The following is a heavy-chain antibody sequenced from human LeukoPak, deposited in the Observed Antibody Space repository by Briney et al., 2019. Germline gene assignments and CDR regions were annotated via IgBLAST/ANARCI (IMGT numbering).Heavy chain of an antibody. V-gene: IGHV1-8*01. D-gene: IGHD3-10*01. CDR3: ARLSAMVRGVITTDQ. CDR2: MNPNSGNT. J-gene: IGHJ5*02. CDR1: GYTFTSYD. Sequence: ASVKVSCKASGYTFTSYDINWVRQATGQGLEWMGWMNPNSGNTGYAQKFQGRVTMTRNTSISTAYMELSSLRSEDTAVYYCARLSAMVRGVITTDQWGQGTPVTVSS.